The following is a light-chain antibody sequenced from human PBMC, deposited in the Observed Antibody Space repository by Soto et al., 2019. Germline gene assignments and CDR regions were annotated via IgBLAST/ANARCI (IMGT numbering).Light chain of an antibody. CDR2: DAS. V-gene: IGKV1-5*01. CDR3: QQYNSFPWT. J-gene: IGKJ1*01. Sequence: DIQMTQSPSTLSASVGDRVTITCRASQSVSMWLAWYQQRPGKAPSLLITDASKLESGVPPRFNGSRSETEFTLTIRNLQPDDFATYYCQQYNSFPWTFGLGTKVDTK. CDR1: QSVSMW.